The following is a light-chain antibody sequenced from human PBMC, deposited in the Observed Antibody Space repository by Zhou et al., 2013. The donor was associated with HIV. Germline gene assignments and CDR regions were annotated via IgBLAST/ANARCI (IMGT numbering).Light chain of an antibody. CDR2: GAS. V-gene: IGKV1-17*03. CDR3: LNHNGYPPAWA. J-gene: IGKJ1*01. Sequence: DIQMTQSPSAMSASLGDRVTITCRASQGISNSLAWFQQKPGEVPKRLIYGASSLESGVPSRFSGRGSGTEFTLTISGLQPEDFASYYCLNHNGYPPAWAFGQGTKVEIK. CDR1: QGISNS.